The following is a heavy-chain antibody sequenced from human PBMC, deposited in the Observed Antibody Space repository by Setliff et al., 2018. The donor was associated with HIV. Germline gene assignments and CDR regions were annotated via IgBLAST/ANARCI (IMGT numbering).Heavy chain of an antibody. J-gene: IGHJ3*02. CDR1: GFTFISYA. Sequence: PGGSLRLSCAASGFTFISYAMSWVRQAPGKGLEWVSTISASGNSPYYADSVKGRFTISRDNAKNSLYLQMNSLRAEDTAVYYCAREGRDGYTSADAFDIWGHGTMVTVSS. V-gene: IGHV3-23*01. CDR2: ISASGNSP. D-gene: IGHD5-12*01. CDR3: AREGRDGYTSADAFDI.